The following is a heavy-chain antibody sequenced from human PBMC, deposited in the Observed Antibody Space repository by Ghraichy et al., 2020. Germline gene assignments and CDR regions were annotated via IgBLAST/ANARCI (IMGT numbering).Heavy chain of an antibody. J-gene: IGHJ6*02. CDR3: ARYSSSLGEMSYYYYAMDV. Sequence: GESLNISCKGSGYSFTTYWISWVRQMPGKGLEWMGTIDPTDSYTNYSPSFQGHVAISADKSITTAYLQWSSLKASDTAMYYCARYSSSLGEMSYYYYAMDVWGQGTTVTVSS. CDR1: GYSFTTYW. D-gene: IGHD6-13*01. V-gene: IGHV5-10-1*01. CDR2: IDPTDSYT.